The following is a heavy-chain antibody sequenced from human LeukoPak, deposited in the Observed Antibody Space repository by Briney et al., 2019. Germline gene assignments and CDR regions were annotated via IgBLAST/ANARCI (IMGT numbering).Heavy chain of an antibody. CDR3: ARGYRIVVVPAAIDWFDP. CDR1: GGPFSGYY. J-gene: IGHJ5*02. Sequence: PSETLSLTCAVYGGPFSGYYWSWIRQPPGKGLEWIGEINHSGSTNYNPSLKSRVAISVDTSKNQFSLKLSSVTAADTAVYYCARGYRIVVVPAAIDWFDPWGQGTLVTVSS. V-gene: IGHV4-34*01. CDR2: INHSGST. D-gene: IGHD2-2*02.